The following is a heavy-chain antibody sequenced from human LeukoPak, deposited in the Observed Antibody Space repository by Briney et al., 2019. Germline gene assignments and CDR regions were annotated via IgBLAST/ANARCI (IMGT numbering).Heavy chain of an antibody. CDR1: GGSFSGYY. D-gene: IGHD3-10*01. V-gene: IGHV4-34*01. J-gene: IGHJ6*03. CDR2: INHSGST. Sequence: PSETLSLTCAVHGGSFSGYYWSWIRQPPGKGLEWIGEINHSGSTNYNPSLKSRVTISVDTSKNQFSLKLSSVTAADTAVYYCARERSGYYYYYYMDVWGKGTTVTVSS. CDR3: ARERSGYYYYYYMDV.